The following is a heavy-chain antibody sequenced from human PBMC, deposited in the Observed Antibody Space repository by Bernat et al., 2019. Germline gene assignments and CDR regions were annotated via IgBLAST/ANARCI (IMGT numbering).Heavy chain of an antibody. Sequence: QVQLVESGGGVVQPGRSLRLSCAASGFTFSSYGMHWVRQAPGKGLEWVAVIWYDGSNKYYADSVKGRFTISRDNSKNTLYLQVNSLRAEDTAVYYCARAPSAYYMDVWGKGTTVTVSS. V-gene: IGHV3-33*01. J-gene: IGHJ6*03. CDR3: ARAPSAYYMDV. CDR1: GFTFSSYG. CDR2: IWYDGSNK.